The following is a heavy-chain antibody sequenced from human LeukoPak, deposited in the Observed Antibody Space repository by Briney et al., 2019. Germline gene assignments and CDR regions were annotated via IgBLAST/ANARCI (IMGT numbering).Heavy chain of an antibody. V-gene: IGHV1-69*04. CDR3: ARSTDSSGYSNAFDI. CDR1: GGTFSSYA. J-gene: IGHJ3*02. Sequence: ASVKVSCKASGGTFSSYAISWVRQAPGQGLEWMGRIIPILGIANYAQKFQGRVTITADKSTSTAYMELSSLRSEDTAVYYCARSTDSSGYSNAFDIWGQGTMVTVSS. D-gene: IGHD3-22*01. CDR2: IIPILGIA.